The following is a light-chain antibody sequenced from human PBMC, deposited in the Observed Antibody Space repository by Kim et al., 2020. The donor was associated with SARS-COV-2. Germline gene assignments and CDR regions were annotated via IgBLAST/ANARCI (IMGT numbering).Light chain of an antibody. V-gene: IGLV1-47*01. J-gene: IGLJ2*01. CDR1: SSNIGSNY. CDR2: RNN. Sequence: ELTQPPSASGTPGQRVTISCSGSSSNIGSNYVYWYQQLPGTAPKLLIYRNNQRPSGVPDRFSGSKSGTSASLAISGLRSEDEADYYCAVWDDSLSGPVFGGGTQLTVL. CDR3: AVWDDSLSGPV.